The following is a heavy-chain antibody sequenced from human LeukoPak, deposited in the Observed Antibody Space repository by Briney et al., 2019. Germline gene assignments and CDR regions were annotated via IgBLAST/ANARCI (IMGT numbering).Heavy chain of an antibody. CDR3: ARVSTVADFDY. V-gene: IGHV3-74*01. CDR2: INSDGSST. D-gene: IGHD4-23*01. Sequence: GGSLRLSCAASGFTFSSYWMHWVRQAPGKGLVWVSRINSDGSSTSYADSVKGRFTISRDNAENTLYLQMNSLRAEDTAVYYCARVSTVADFDYWGQGTLVTVSS. CDR1: GFTFSSYW. J-gene: IGHJ4*02.